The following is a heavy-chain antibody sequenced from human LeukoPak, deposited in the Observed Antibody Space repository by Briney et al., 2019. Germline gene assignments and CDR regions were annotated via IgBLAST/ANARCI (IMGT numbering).Heavy chain of an antibody. CDR3: ARVSVSSGFDY. D-gene: IGHD3-22*01. V-gene: IGHV4-61*02. CDR2: IYTSGST. CDR1: GGSISSGSYY. J-gene: IGHJ4*02. Sequence: SQTLSLTCTVSGGSISSGSYYWSWIRQPAGKGLEWIGRIYTSGSTNYNPSLKSRVTISVDTSKNQFSLKLSSVTAADTAVYYCARVSVSSGFDYWGQGTLVTVSS.